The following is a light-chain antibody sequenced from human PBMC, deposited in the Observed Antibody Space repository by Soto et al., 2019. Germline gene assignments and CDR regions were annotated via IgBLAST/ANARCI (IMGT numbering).Light chain of an antibody. Sequence: DIQMTQSPSSLSASVGDRVTITCRASQSISTYLNWYQQKPGKAPKLLMYATSNLQSGVPSRFSGSGSGTDFTLTISSLQPEEFATYYCQQSYSTPFTFGPGTKVDIK. V-gene: IGKV1-39*01. CDR2: ATS. J-gene: IGKJ3*01. CDR3: QQSYSTPFT. CDR1: QSISTY.